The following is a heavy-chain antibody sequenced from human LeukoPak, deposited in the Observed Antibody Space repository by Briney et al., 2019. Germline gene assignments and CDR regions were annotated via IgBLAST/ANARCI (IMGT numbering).Heavy chain of an antibody. D-gene: IGHD5-18*01. V-gene: IGHV4-39*07. Sequence: PSETLSLTCSVSGGSISSSGYYWGWLRQPPGKGLEWIGSLYQSGNTYYNPSLKSRVTISPDMSKNQFSLTLSSVTAADTAVYYCTRDGYNYGLDRFDYWGHGTLVTVSS. CDR2: LYQSGNT. CDR3: TRDGYNYGLDRFDY. CDR1: GGSISSSGYY. J-gene: IGHJ4*01.